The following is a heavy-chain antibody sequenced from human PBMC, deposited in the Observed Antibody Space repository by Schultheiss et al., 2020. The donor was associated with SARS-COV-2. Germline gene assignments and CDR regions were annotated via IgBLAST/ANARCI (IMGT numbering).Heavy chain of an antibody. V-gene: IGHV3-23*01. CDR2: ISGSGGST. D-gene: IGHD6-13*01. J-gene: IGHJ4*02. CDR1: GFTFSSYA. CDR3: ARDPGYSSSWQRGNYFDY. Sequence: GGSLRLSCAASGFTFSSYAMSWVRQAPGKGLEWVSAISGSGGSTYYADSVKGRFTISRDNSKNTLYLQMNSLRAEDTAVYYCARDPGYSSSWQRGNYFDYWGQGTLVTVSS.